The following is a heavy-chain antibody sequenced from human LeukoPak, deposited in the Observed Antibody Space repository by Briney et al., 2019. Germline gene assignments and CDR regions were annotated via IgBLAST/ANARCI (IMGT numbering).Heavy chain of an antibody. CDR2: ISGSGANT. V-gene: IGHV3-23*01. CDR1: GFTFSTYA. Sequence: GGSLRLSCAASGFTFSTYAMSWVRQAPGKGLEWVSTISGSGANTYYADSVRGRFTISRDNSKNTLYLHMNSLRAEDTAVYFCARRPRDTSGYYLGAFHDWGQGTTVTVSS. D-gene: IGHD3-22*01. J-gene: IGHJ3*01. CDR3: ARRPRDTSGYYLGAFHD.